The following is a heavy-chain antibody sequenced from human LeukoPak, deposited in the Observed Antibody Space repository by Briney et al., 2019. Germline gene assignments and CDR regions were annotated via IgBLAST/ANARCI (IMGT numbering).Heavy chain of an antibody. J-gene: IGHJ4*02. CDR1: GYTFTSYG. CDR3: ARGSSGYSYGSLYYFDY. CDR2: ISAYNGNT. D-gene: IGHD5-18*01. Sequence: ASVKVSCKASGYTFTSYGISWVRQAPGQGLEWMGWISAYNGNTNYAQKLQGRVTMTTDTSTSTAYMELRSLRSDDTAVYYCARGSSGYSYGSLYYFDYWGQGTLVTVSS. V-gene: IGHV1-18*01.